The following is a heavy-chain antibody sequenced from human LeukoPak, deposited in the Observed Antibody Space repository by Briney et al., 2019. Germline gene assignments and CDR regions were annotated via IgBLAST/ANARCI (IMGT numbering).Heavy chain of an antibody. CDR1: GFTFSSYS. J-gene: IGHJ5*02. Sequence: GGSLRLSCAASGFTFSSYSMNWVRQAPGKGLEWVSSISSSSSYIYYADSVKGRFTISRDNAKNSLYLQMNSLRAEDTAVYYCARDMVGYCSSTSCYGGGLYNWFDPWGQGTLVTVSS. D-gene: IGHD2-2*01. V-gene: IGHV3-21*01. CDR3: ARDMVGYCSSTSCYGGGLYNWFDP. CDR2: ISSSSSYI.